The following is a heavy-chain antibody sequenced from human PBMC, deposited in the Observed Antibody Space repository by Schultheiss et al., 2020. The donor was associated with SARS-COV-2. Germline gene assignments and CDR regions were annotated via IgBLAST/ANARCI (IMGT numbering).Heavy chain of an antibody. Sequence: GESLKISCAASGFTFSDYYMSWIRQAPGKGLEWVSYISSSSSYIYYADSVKGRFTISRDNAKNSLYLQMNSLRAEDTAVYYCARDRIRGYYYMDVWGKGTTVTVSS. D-gene: IGHD1-14*01. V-gene: IGHV3-11*06. CDR2: ISSSSSYI. J-gene: IGHJ6*03. CDR3: ARDRIRGYYYMDV. CDR1: GFTFSDYY.